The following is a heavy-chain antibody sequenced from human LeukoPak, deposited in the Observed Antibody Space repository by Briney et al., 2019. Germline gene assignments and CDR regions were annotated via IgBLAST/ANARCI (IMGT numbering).Heavy chain of an antibody. V-gene: IGHV3-23*01. J-gene: IGHJ4*02. CDR2: ITSSGDST. CDR3: AALGPPIDF. Sequence: GGSLRLSCVASGVTLSNYALSWVRQSPRQGLEWVSAITSSGDSTYYADSVKGRFTISRDNSKNTLYLQMSSLRADDTAVYYCAALGPPIDFWGQGTLITVSS. D-gene: IGHD7-27*01. CDR1: GVTLSNYA.